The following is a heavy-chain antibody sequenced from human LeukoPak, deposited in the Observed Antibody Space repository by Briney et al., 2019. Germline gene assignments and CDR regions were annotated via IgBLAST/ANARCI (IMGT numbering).Heavy chain of an antibody. CDR1: GGTFSSYA. J-gene: IGHJ3*02. CDR3: ARGTMRVVVIDAFDI. D-gene: IGHD3-22*01. CDR2: IIPIFGTA. Sequence: TVKVSCKASGGTFSSYAITWVRQAPGQGLEWMGRIIPIFGTANYAQKFQGRATITTDESTNTAYMELSSLRSEDTDVYYCARGTMRVVVIDAFDIWGQGTMVTVSS. V-gene: IGHV1-69*05.